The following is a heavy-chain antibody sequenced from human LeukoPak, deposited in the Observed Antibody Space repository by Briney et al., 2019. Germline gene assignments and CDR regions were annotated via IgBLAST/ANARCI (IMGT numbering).Heavy chain of an antibody. V-gene: IGHV4-59*08. CDR2: IYYSGST. D-gene: IGHD6-13*01. CDR1: GGSISSYY. Sequence: SETLSLTCTVPGGSISSYYWSWIRPPPGKGLEWIGYIYYSGSTNYNPSLKSRVTISVDTSKNQFSLKLSSVTAADTAVYYCARHSGSSWSYYYYYGMDVWGQGTTVTVSS. J-gene: IGHJ6*02. CDR3: ARHSGSSWSYYYYYGMDV.